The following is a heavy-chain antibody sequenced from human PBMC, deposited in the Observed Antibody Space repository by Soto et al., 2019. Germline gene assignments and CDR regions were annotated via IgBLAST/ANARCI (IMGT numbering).Heavy chain of an antibody. V-gene: IGHV3-74*01. CDR1: GFTFSSYW. CDR3: ARLAETTVTPPPVYCYYYMDV. D-gene: IGHD4-4*01. Sequence: GGSLRLSCAASGFTFSSYWMHWVRQAPGKGLVWVSRINSDGSSTSYADSVKGRFTISRDNAKNTLYLQMNSLRAEDTAVYYCARLAETTVTPPPVYCYYYMDVWGKGTTVTVSS. CDR2: INSDGSST. J-gene: IGHJ6*03.